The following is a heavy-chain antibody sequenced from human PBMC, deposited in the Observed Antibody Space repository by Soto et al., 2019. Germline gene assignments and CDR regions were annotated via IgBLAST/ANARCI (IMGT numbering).Heavy chain of an antibody. CDR1: GFTFSTYW. CDR2: INQDGSEK. J-gene: IGHJ4*02. Sequence: GGSLRLSCAASGFTFSTYWMDWVRQTPGKGLEWVANINQDGSEKNYVDSVKGRFTIYRDNAKNSLYLRMSSLTAEDSALYYCSRSLNSWGQGTLVTVSS. CDR3: SRSLNS. V-gene: IGHV3-7*01.